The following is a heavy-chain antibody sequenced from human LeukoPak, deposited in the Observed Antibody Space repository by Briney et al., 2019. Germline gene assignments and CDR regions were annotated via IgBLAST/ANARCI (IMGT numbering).Heavy chain of an antibody. J-gene: IGHJ6*02. Sequence: GGSLRLSCAASGFTFSSYAMSWVRQAPGKGLEWVSVIYSGGSTYYADSVKGRFTISRDNSKNTLYLQMNSLRAEDTAVYYCARLNGGNYYYGMDVWGQGTTVTVSS. V-gene: IGHV3-66*04. D-gene: IGHD4-23*01. CDR1: GFTFSSYA. CDR3: ARLNGGNYYYGMDV. CDR2: IYSGGST.